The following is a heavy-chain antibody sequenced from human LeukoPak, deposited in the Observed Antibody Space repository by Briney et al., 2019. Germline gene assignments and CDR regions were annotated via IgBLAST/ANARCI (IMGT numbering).Heavy chain of an antibody. D-gene: IGHD6-6*01. CDR1: GFGFSRYW. CDR3: ARECDPSRCASSSPDY. Sequence: PGGSLRPSCTASGFGFSRYWMHWVRQAPGKGLVWVSRVSSDGTTTTYADSVQGRFTVSRDNAKNTLFLQMNGLRPEDTAVYFCARECDPSRCASSSPDYWGQGTLVTVSS. J-gene: IGHJ4*02. V-gene: IGHV3-74*01. CDR2: VSSDGTTT.